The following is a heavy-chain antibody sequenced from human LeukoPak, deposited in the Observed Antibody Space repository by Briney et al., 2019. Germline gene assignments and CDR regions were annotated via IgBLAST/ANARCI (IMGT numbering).Heavy chain of an antibody. CDR2: ISGSSSTI. V-gene: IGHV3-48*02. Sequence: PGGSLRLSCAASGFTFSSYSMNWVRQAPGKGLEWVSYISGSSSTIYYADSVKGRFTIFRDNAKNSLYLQMNSLRDEDTAVYYCARDKRLGAVAGPYYFDYWGQGTLVTVSS. J-gene: IGHJ4*02. D-gene: IGHD6-19*01. CDR1: GFTFSSYS. CDR3: ARDKRLGAVAGPYYFDY.